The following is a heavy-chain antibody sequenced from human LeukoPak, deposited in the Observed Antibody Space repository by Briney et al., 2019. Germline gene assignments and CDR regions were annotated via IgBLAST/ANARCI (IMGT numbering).Heavy chain of an antibody. D-gene: IGHD6-13*01. J-gene: IGHJ4*02. CDR3: AVFSSLAKDSSSWYVPSSAAVGY. CDR1: GFTFSSYA. CDR2: ISGSGGST. Sequence: GGSLRLSCAASGFTFSSYAMSWVRQAPGKGLEWVSAISGSGGSTYYADSVKGRFTISRDNSKNTLYLQMNSLRAEDTAVYYCAVFSSLAKDSSSWYVPSSAAVGYWGQGTLVTVSS. V-gene: IGHV3-23*01.